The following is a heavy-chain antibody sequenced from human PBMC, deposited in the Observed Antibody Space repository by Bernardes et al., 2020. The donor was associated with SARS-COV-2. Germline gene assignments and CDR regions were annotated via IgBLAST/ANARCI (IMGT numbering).Heavy chain of an antibody. CDR2: IGDDGGDGYT. CDR3: AREIDRAVLAAHDAFDI. CDR1: GFTFSKHY. J-gene: IGHJ3*02. D-gene: IGHD2-15*01. Sequence: GGSLRLSCTAFGFTFSKHYMHWVRQAPGKGLVWVSRIGDDGGDGYTGYADSVKGRFIISRDNARNTLFLQMSSLRAEDTAVYYCAREIDRAVLAAHDAFDIWGQGTVVTVSS. V-gene: IGHV3-74*01.